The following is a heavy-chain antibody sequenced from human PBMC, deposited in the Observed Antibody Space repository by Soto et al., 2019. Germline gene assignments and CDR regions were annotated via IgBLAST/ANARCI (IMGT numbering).Heavy chain of an antibody. CDR3: AKLPGYSSF. Sequence: EVQLLESGGGLVQPGGSLRLSCAASGFTFSSYAMSWVRRAPGKGLEWVPAISGSGGSTYYADSVKGRFTISRDHSQNTLYMQMNSLRAEHTAVYYCAKLPGYSSFWGEGTMVTVSS. V-gene: IGHV3-23*01. J-gene: IGHJ3*01. CDR2: ISGSGGST. CDR1: GFTFSSYA. D-gene: IGHD6-19*01.